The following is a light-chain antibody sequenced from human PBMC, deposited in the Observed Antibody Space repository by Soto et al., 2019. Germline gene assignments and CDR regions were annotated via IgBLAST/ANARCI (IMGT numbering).Light chain of an antibody. V-gene: IGLV2-14*01. CDR3: SSYVSGNTVV. J-gene: IGLJ3*02. CDR2: EVT. CDR1: SSDVGGYNY. Sequence: QSALTQPASVSGSPGQSITISCTGTSSDVGGYNYVCWYQQHPGKVPKLLIYEVTNRPSGVSNRLSGSKSGNTASLTISGLQAEDEADYYCSSYVSGNTVVFGGGTKVTVL.